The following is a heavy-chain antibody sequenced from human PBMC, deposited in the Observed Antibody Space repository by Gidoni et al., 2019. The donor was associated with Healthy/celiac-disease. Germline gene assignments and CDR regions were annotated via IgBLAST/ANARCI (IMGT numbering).Heavy chain of an antibody. J-gene: IGHJ5*02. Sequence: QLQLQESGSGLVTPSQTLSLPCAVSGGSISSGGYSWSWIRQPPGKGLEWIGYIYHSGSTYYNPSLKSRVTISVDRSKNQFSLKLSSVTAADTAVYYCARGTTVTQPNWFDPWGQGTLVTVSS. CDR2: IYHSGST. CDR3: ARGTTVTQPNWFDP. CDR1: GGSISSGGYS. V-gene: IGHV4-30-2*01. D-gene: IGHD4-4*01.